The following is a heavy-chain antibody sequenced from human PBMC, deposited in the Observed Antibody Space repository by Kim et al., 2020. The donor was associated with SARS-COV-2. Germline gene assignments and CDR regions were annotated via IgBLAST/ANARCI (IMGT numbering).Heavy chain of an antibody. CDR1: GFTFSGYA. CDR3: ALGPVTWLAPY. CDR2: ISCSGGNT. J-gene: IGHJ4*02. V-gene: IGHV3-23*01. D-gene: IGHD3-22*01. Sequence: GGSLRLSCAASGFTFSGYAMSWVRQAPGKGLEWVSAISCSGGNTYYADSVNGRFTISRDNSKNTLYLQMNSLRAEDTAVYYCALGPVTWLAPYWGQGTLVTVSS.